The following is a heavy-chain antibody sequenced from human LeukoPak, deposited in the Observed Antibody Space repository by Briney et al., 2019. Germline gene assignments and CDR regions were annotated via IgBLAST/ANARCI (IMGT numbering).Heavy chain of an antibody. CDR2: ISVSGGST. J-gene: IGHJ4*02. CDR1: GFTFSSYA. CDR3: AKDQYGGNPQYYFDY. Sequence: GGSLRLSCAASGFTFSSYAMSWVRQAPGKGLEWVSAISVSGGSTYYADSVKGRFTISRDNSKNTLYLQMNSLRAEDTAVYYCAKDQYGGNPQYYFDYWGQGTLVTVSS. V-gene: IGHV3-23*01. D-gene: IGHD4-23*01.